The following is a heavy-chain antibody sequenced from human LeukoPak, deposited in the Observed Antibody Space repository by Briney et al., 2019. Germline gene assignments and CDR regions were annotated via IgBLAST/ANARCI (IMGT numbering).Heavy chain of an antibody. V-gene: IGHV3-23*01. CDR2: IYPNGGST. J-gene: IGHJ4*02. D-gene: IGHD6-19*01. CDR3: TKDVVPDSGWDLDY. Sequence: GESLRLSCAASGFTFSTYSMTCVRQGPGKGLEWVSSIYPNGGSTFYADSVKGRFTISRDNSKNTLYLQMSSLRTEDTAIYYCTKDVVPDSGWDLDYWGQGTRVTVSS. CDR1: GFTFSTYS.